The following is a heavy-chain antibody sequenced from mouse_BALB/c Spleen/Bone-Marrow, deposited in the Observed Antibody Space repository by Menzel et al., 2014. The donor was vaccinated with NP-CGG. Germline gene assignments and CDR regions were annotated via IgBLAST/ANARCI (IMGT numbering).Heavy chain of an antibody. Sequence: VQLKESGPELVKPGASVKMSRKASGYTFTSYVMHWVKQKPGQGLEWIGYINPYNDGTKYNEKFKGKATLTSDKSSSTAYMELSSLTSEDSAVYYCASHNWDYAMDYWGQGTSVTVSS. CDR3: ASHNWDYAMDY. CDR1: GYTFTSYV. CDR2: INPYNDGT. D-gene: IGHD4-1*02. V-gene: IGHV1-14*01. J-gene: IGHJ4*01.